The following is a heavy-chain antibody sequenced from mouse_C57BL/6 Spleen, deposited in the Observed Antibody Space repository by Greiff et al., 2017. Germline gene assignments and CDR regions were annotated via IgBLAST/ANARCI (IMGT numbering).Heavy chain of an antibody. V-gene: IGHV7-3*01. CDR3: ARSWDYDGYYFDY. Sequence: EVQVVESGGGLVQPGGSLSLSCAASGFTFTAYYMSWVRQPPGKALEWLGFIRNKANGYTTEYSASVTGRFTISRDNSQSILYLQMNALRAEDSATYYCARSWDYDGYYFDYWGQGTTLTVSS. CDR2: IRNKANGYTT. J-gene: IGHJ2*01. D-gene: IGHD2-4*01. CDR1: GFTFTAYY.